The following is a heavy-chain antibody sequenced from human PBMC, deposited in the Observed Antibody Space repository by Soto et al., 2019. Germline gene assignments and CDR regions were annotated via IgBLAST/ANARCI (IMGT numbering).Heavy chain of an antibody. V-gene: IGHV4-39*01. CDR2: IYYSGST. J-gene: IGHJ6*02. D-gene: IGHD5-18*01. CDR3: ASQKVDTALVYYYHGMDV. Sequence: PSETLSLACTVSGGSISSSSYYWGWIRQPPGKWLEWIGSIYYSGSTYYNPSLKSRVTISVDTSKNQFSLKLSSATAAATAVYYLASQKVDTALVYYYHGMDVWGHCTTVTVSS. CDR1: GGSISSSSYY.